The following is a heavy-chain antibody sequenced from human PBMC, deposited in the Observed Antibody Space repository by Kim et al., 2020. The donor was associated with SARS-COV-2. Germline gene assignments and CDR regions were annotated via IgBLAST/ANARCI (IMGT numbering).Heavy chain of an antibody. J-gene: IGHJ6*02. CDR2: ISAYNGNT. Sequence: ASVKVSCKASGYTFTSYGISWVRQAPGQGLEWMGWISAYNGNTNYAQKLQGRVTMTTDTSTSTAYMELRSLRSDDTAVYYCARAAYRIVVLFHYGMDVWGQGTTVTVSS. V-gene: IGHV1-18*01. CDR1: GYTFTSYG. CDR3: ARAAYRIVVLFHYGMDV. D-gene: IGHD3-22*01.